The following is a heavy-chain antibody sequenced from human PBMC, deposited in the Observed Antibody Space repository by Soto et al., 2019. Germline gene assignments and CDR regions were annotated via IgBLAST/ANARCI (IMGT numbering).Heavy chain of an antibody. J-gene: IGHJ4*02. CDR3: ASDSRYSSSWFY. D-gene: IGHD6-13*01. CDR2: ISGSGGST. CDR1: GFTFSSYA. Sequence: PGGSLRLSCAASGFTFSSYAMSWVRQAPGKGLEWVSAISGSGGSTYYADSVKGRFTISRDNSKNTLYLQMNSLRAEDTAVYYCASDSRYSSSWFYWGQGTLVTVSS. V-gene: IGHV3-23*01.